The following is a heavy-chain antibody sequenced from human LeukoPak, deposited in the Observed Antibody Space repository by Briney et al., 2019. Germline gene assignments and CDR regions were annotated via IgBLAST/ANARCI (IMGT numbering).Heavy chain of an antibody. Sequence: PSETLSLTCTVSGGSISSGGYYWSWIRQPPGKGLEWIGEINHSGSTNYNPSLKSRVTISVDTSKNQFSLKLSSVTAADTAVYYCARVWNYDFWSGYGMYYFDYWGQGTLVTVSS. V-gene: IGHV4-39*07. D-gene: IGHD3-3*01. CDR2: INHSGST. CDR1: GGSISSGGYY. CDR3: ARVWNYDFWSGYGMYYFDY. J-gene: IGHJ4*02.